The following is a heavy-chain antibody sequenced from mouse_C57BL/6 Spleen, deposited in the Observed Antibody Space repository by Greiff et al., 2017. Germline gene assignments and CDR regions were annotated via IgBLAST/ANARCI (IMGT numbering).Heavy chain of an antibody. V-gene: IGHV1-64*01. Sequence: QVQLQQPGAELVKPGASVKLSCKASGYTFTSYWMHWVKQRPGQGLEWIGMIHPNSGSTNYNEKFKSKATLTVDKSSSTAYMQLSSLTSEDSAVYYCARRHYGSGGYFDDWGQGTTLTVSS. CDR2: IHPNSGST. J-gene: IGHJ2*01. CDR3: ARRHYGSGGYFDD. CDR1: GYTFTSYW. D-gene: IGHD1-1*01.